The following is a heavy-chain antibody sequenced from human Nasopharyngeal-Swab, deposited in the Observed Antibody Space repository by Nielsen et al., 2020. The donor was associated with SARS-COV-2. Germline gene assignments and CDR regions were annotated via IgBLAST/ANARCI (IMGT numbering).Heavy chain of an antibody. J-gene: IGHJ5*02. D-gene: IGHD6-6*01. CDR1: GGSISSYY. CDR3: ARGKAAHNWFDP. V-gene: IGHV4-59*01. CDR2: IYYSGST. Sequence: GSLRLSCTVSGGSISSYYWSWIRQPPGKGLEWIGYIYYSGSTNYNPSLKSRVTISVDTSKNQFSLKLSSVTAADTAVYYCARGKAAHNWFDPWGQGTLVTVSS.